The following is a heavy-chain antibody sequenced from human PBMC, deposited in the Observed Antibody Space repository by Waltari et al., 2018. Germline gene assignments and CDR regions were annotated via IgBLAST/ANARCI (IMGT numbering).Heavy chain of an antibody. Sequence: EVQLVESGGGLIQPGGSLRLSCAASGFSISDNYMSWVRQAPGKGLEWVSFINSGGTTYYADSVKGRFTISRDNSENTVYLQMNSLRAEDTAMYYCARDSKFDPWGQGTLVTVSS. CDR2: INSGGTT. J-gene: IGHJ5*02. D-gene: IGHD4-4*01. CDR1: GFSISDNY. CDR3: ARDSKFDP. V-gene: IGHV3-53*01.